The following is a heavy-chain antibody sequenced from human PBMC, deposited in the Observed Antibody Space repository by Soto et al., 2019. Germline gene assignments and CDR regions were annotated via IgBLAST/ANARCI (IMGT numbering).Heavy chain of an antibody. J-gene: IGHJ2*01. CDR1: GFTFSSYA. V-gene: IGHV3-23*01. D-gene: IGHD6-13*01. Sequence: VQLLESGGGLVQPGGSLRLSCAASGFTFSSYAMSWVRQAPGKGLEWVSAISGSGGSTYYADSVKGRFTISRDNSKNTLYLQMNSLRAEDTAVYYCARSMGYSSSWSQANWYFDLWGRGTLVTVSS. CDR3: ARSMGYSSSWSQANWYFDL. CDR2: ISGSGGST.